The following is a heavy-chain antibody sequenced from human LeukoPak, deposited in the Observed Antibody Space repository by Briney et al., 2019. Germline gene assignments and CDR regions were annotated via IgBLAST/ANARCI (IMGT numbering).Heavy chain of an antibody. J-gene: IGHJ4*02. D-gene: IGHD3-22*01. Sequence: ASVKVSCKASGYTFTGHYLHWVRQAPGQGLEWMGWINPNTGGAKFAQKFQGRVALTRDTSNSTAYMELNSLTSDDTAVYYCARARKWLLNYWGQGTLVTVSS. CDR2: INPNTGGA. CDR1: GYTFTGHY. V-gene: IGHV1-2*02. CDR3: ARARKWLLNY.